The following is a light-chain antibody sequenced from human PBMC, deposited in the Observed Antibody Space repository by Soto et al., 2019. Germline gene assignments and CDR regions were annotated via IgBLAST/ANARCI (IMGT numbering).Light chain of an antibody. V-gene: IGKV3-20*01. CDR1: QTIGRNY. CDR2: GTS. CDR3: QQSYSSPIT. Sequence: EIVLTQSPGTLSLSPGETATLSCRASQTIGRNYLAWYQQKPGQAPRLLIFGTSTRATGIPDRFSGSGSGTDFTLTITSLQPEDFAIYYCQQSYSSPITFGQGTRLDIK. J-gene: IGKJ5*01.